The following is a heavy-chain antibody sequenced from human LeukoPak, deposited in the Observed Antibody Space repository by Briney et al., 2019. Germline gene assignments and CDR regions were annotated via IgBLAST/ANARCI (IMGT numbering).Heavy chain of an antibody. J-gene: IGHJ4*02. CDR2: SSSSSSYI. D-gene: IGHD2-15*01. CDR3: ASDLVVVAANMY. CDR1: GFTFSSYS. Sequence: AGGSLRLSCAASGFTFSSYSMNWVRQAPGKGLEWVSSSSSSSSYIYYADSVKGRFTISRDNAKNSLYLQMNSLRAEDTAVYYCASDLVVVAANMYWGQGTLVTVSS. V-gene: IGHV3-21*01.